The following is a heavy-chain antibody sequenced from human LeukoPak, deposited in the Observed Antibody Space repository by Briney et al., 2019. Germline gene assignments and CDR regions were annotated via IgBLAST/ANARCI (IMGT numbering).Heavy chain of an antibody. CDR2: IYTDGST. J-gene: IGHJ4*02. D-gene: IGHD6-13*01. V-gene: IGHV3-66*01. CDR1: GFTVSNNY. Sequence: GGSLRLSCGASGFTVSNNYMSWVRQSPGKGLEWVSVIYTDGSTYYADSVKGRFTISRDNSKNTLYLQMSSLRVEDTAVYYCASGYSNSWYSADFDYWGQGTLVTVSS. CDR3: ASGYSNSWYSADFDY.